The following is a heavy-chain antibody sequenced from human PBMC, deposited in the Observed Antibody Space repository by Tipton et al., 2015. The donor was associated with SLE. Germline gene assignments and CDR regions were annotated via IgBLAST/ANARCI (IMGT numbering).Heavy chain of an antibody. CDR2: IHYRGTT. D-gene: IGHD1-26*01. Sequence: TLSLTCTVSGGSISSSSYYWSWIRQHPGKGLEWIGYIHYRGTTYYNPSLKSRVTTSVDTSKNQFSLKLSSVTAADTAVYYCARDVSGSYGIWGQGTMVTVSS. J-gene: IGHJ3*02. CDR3: ARDVSGSYGI. V-gene: IGHV4-31*03. CDR1: GGSISSSSYY.